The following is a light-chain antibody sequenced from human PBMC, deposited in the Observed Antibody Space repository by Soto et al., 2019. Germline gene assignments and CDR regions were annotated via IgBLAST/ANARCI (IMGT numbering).Light chain of an antibody. Sequence: DIQLTQSPSFVSASVGGRFTINCRASQGIRNYLAWYQKKPGKVPKLLIYAASTLQSGVPSRFSGSGYGTDLTLTISSLQHEDVETYYCQKYNSDPLTFGGGTKVDIK. CDR2: AAS. J-gene: IGKJ4*01. CDR1: QGIRNY. V-gene: IGKV1-27*01. CDR3: QKYNSDPLT.